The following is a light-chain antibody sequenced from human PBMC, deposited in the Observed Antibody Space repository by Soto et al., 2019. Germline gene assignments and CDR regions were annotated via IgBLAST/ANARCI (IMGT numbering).Light chain of an antibody. CDR2: EVS. Sequence: QSALTQPPSASGSPGQSVTISCTGTSSDVGGYNYVSWYQQHPGKAPKLMIYEVSKRPSGVPDRFSGSKSGNTASLTVSGLQVEDEADYYCSSYTSGSTVFGGGTKLTVL. J-gene: IGLJ3*02. CDR3: SSYTSGSTV. V-gene: IGLV2-8*01. CDR1: SSDVGGYNY.